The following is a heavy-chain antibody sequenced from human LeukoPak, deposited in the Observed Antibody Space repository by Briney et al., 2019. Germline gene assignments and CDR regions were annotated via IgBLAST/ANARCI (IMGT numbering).Heavy chain of an antibody. CDR3: AKGTSSWHEFDY. Sequence: GGSLRLSCTASGFTFDDYAMHWVRQAPGKGLEWVSLITWDAGSTYYADSVKGRFTISRDNSKNSLYLQMNSLRAEDTALYYCAKGTSSWHEFDYWGQGTLVTVSS. J-gene: IGHJ4*02. CDR1: GFTFDDYA. V-gene: IGHV3-43D*03. CDR2: ITWDAGST. D-gene: IGHD6-13*01.